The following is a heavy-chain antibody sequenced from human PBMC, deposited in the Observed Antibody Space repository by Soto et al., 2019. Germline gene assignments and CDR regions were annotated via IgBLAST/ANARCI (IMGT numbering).Heavy chain of an antibody. V-gene: IGHV5-10-1*01. CDR2: IDPSDSYT. D-gene: IGHD3-10*01. Sequence: ESLKISCKGSGYSFTSYWISWVRQMPGKGLEWMGRIDPSDSYTNYSPSFQGHVTISADKSISTAYLQWSSLKASDTAMYYCARRPSPSYYYGSGSYFMDAFDIWGQGTMVTV. CDR1: GYSFTSYW. J-gene: IGHJ3*02. CDR3: ARRPSPSYYYGSGSYFMDAFDI.